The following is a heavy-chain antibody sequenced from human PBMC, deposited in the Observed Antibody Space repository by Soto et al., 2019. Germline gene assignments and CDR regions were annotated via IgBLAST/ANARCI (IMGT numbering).Heavy chain of an antibody. CDR1: GGTFSSYA. CDR3: ARESSGPRFDP. D-gene: IGHD3-22*01. V-gene: IGHV1-46*01. J-gene: IGHJ5*02. CDR2: INPSGGSR. Sequence: ASVKVSCKTSGGTFSSYAISWVRQAPGQGLEWMGIINPSGGSRTYAQKFQGRVTMTRDTSTGTVYMELSSLRSEDTAVYYCARESSGPRFDPWGQGTLVTV.